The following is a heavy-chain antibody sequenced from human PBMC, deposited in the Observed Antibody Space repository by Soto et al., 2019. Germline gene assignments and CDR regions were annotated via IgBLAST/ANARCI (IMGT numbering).Heavy chain of an antibody. V-gene: IGHV1-24*01. D-gene: IGHD3-10*01. CDR1: GYTLTELS. J-gene: IGHJ6*02. Sequence: GASVKVSCKVSGYTLTELSMHWVRQAPGRGLEWMGGFDPEDGETIYAQKFQGRVTMTEDTSTDTAYMELSSLRSEDTAVYYCATAGDMVWGVPSDYYGMDVWGQGTTVTVSS. CDR2: FDPEDGET. CDR3: ATAGDMVWGVPSDYYGMDV.